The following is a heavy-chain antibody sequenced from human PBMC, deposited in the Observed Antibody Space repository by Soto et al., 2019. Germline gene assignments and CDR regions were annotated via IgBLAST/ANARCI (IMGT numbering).Heavy chain of an antibody. V-gene: IGHV4-34*01. J-gene: IGHJ6*02. Sequence: SETLSLTCAVYGGSFSGYYWSWIRQPPGKGLEWIGEINHSGSTNYNPSLKSRVTISVDTSKNQFSLKLSSVTAADTAVYYCASLRFGERGNYYYYYGMDVWGQGTTVTVS. CDR2: INHSGST. D-gene: IGHD3-10*01. CDR3: ASLRFGERGNYYYYYGMDV. CDR1: GGSFSGYY.